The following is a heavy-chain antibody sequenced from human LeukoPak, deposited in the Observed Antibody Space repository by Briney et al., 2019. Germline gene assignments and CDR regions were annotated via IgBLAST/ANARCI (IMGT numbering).Heavy chain of an antibody. J-gene: IGHJ4*02. CDR3: AKGSSGYFVAL. CDR2: ISDDGGGT. V-gene: IGHV3-23*01. D-gene: IGHD3-22*01. CDR1: GFIFNNHG. Sequence: GGSLRLSCAASGFIFNNHGLIWVRQAPGKGLESLSAISDDGGGTNYADLVQGRFTISRDNSKNTLFLQMNSLRAEDTALYYCAKGSSGYFVALWGQGTLVTVSS.